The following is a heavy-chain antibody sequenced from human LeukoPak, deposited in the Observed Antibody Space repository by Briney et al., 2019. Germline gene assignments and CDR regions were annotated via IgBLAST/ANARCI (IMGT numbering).Heavy chain of an antibody. CDR3: ASDIVVVPASSYYFDY. CDR1: GGTFSSYA. D-gene: IGHD2-2*01. V-gene: IGHV1-69*13. CDR2: IIPIFGTA. Sequence: SVKVSCKASGGTFSSYAISWVRQAPGQGLEWMGGIIPIFGTANYAQKFQGRGTITADESTSTAYMELSSLRSEDTAVYYCASDIVVVPASSYYFDYWGQGTLVTVSS. J-gene: IGHJ4*02.